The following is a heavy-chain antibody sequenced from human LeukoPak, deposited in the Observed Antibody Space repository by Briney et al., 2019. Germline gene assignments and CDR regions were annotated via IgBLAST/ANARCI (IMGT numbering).Heavy chain of an antibody. CDR1: GFTFSGYE. V-gene: IGHV3-48*03. CDR3: ARAMTTVPTRAY. CDR2: ISSSGSTI. D-gene: IGHD4-17*01. Sequence: PGGSLRLSCAASGFTFSGYEMNWVRQAPGKGLEWVSYISSSGSTIYYADSVNGRFTISRDNAKNSLYLQMNSLRAEDTAVYYCARAMTTVPTRAYWGQGTLVTVSS. J-gene: IGHJ4*02.